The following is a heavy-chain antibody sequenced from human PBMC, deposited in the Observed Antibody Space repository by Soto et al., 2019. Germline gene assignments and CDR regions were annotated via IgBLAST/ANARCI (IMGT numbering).Heavy chain of an antibody. CDR2: IYPDDSDT. Sequence: SLKLSCGASGYNVTNYWIAWVRQMTGKGLEWRGIIYPDDSDTRYSPSFQGQVIISAHKSITTAYLQWSSLKASDTAMYYCARHPQRDTPILNDAFHIWGQGTLVTVSS. CDR3: ARHPQRDTPILNDAFHI. J-gene: IGHJ3*02. V-gene: IGHV5-51*01. CDR1: GYNVTNYW.